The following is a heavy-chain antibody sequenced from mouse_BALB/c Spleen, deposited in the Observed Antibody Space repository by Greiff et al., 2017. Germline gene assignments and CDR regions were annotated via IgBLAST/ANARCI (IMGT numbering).Heavy chain of an antibody. CDR1: GFTFSSYT. CDR3: TRVPRFDYFDY. J-gene: IGHJ2*01. Sequence: EVKLEESGGGLVKPGGSLKLSCAASGFTFSSYTMSWVRQTPEKRLEWVATISSGGSYTYYPDSVKGRFTISRDNAKNTLYLQMSSLKSEDTAMYYCTRVPRFDYFDYWGQGTTLTVSS. CDR2: ISSGGSYT. V-gene: IGHV5-6-4*01.